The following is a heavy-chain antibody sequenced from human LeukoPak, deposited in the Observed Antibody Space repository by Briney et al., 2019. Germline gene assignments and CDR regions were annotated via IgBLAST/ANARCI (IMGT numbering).Heavy chain of an antibody. J-gene: IGHJ3*02. CDR1: GYTFTSYY. CDR2: INPSGGST. V-gene: IGHV1-46*01. D-gene: IGHD3-10*01. CDR3: AEALYGSGSYRAFDI. Sequence: ASVKVSCKASGYTFTSYYMHWVRQAPGQGLEWMGIINPSGGSTSCAQKFQGRVTMTRDTSTSTVYMELSSLRSEDTAVYYCAEALYGSGSYRAFDIWGQGTMVTVSS.